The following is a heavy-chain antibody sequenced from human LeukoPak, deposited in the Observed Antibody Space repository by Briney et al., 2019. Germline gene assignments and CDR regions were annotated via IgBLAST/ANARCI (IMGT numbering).Heavy chain of an antibody. CDR3: AKDSVVVVVAATLSTYYYYYMDV. Sequence: GGSLRLSCAASGFTFSSYEMNWVRQAPGEGLEWVAFIRYDGSNKYYADSVKGRFTISRDNSKNTLYLQMNSLRAEDTAVYYCAKDSVVVVVAATLSTYYYYYMDVWGKGTTVTISS. CDR1: GFTFSSYE. J-gene: IGHJ6*03. D-gene: IGHD2-15*01. V-gene: IGHV3-30*02. CDR2: IRYDGSNK.